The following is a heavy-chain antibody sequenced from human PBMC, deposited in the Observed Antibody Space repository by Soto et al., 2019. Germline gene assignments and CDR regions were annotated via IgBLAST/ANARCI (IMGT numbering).Heavy chain of an antibody. CDR2: INAGNGNT. Sequence: QVPLVQSGAEVMKPGASVKVSCKASGYTFTSYFMHWVRQAPGQRLEWMGWINAGNGNTKYSQQFQGRVTITRDTSATTAYMELSSLTSEDTAVYYCARPYSSSWSTYFDYWGQGTLVTVSS. CDR1: GYTFTSYF. D-gene: IGHD6-13*01. J-gene: IGHJ4*02. CDR3: ARPYSSSWSTYFDY. V-gene: IGHV1-3*01.